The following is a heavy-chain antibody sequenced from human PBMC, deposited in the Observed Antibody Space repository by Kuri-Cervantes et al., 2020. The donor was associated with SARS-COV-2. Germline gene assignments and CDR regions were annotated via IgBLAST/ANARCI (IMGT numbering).Heavy chain of an antibody. CDR2: INHSGST. D-gene: IGHD6-19*01. CDR1: GGSISSSSYY. J-gene: IGHJ3*02. V-gene: IGHV4-39*07. CDR3: ARGLGGWSGGYAFDI. Sequence: GSLRLSCTVSGGSISSSSYYWSWIRQPPGRGLEWIGEINHSGSTNYNPSLKSRVTISVDTSKNQFSLKLSSVTAADTAVYYCARGLGGWSGGYAFDIWGQGTMVTVSS.